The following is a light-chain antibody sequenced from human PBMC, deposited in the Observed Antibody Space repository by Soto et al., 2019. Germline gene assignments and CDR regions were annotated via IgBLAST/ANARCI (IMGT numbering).Light chain of an antibody. CDR2: DAC. V-gene: IGKV3-11*01. CDR1: QSVGTY. Sequence: EIVLTQSPATLSLSPGERATLSCRASQSVGTYLAWYQQKPGQAPRLLIYDACNRATGIPARFSGSGSGTDFTLTISGLEPEDFAVYYCQQRTNWPPLTFGGGTKVEIK. J-gene: IGKJ4*01. CDR3: QQRTNWPPLT.